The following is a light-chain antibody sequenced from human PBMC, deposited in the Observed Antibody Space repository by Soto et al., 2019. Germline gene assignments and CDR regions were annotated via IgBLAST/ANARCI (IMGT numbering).Light chain of an antibody. CDR3: QQTHSHPST. CDR1: QIVDTS. Sequence: DIQMTQSPSSLSASVGNSVTVTCRASQIVDTSLNWYQQKPGKAPQLLIYAASSLHSGVPSRLSGSGSATYFTLTIHNLQPEDFPTYYGQQTHSHPSTFGQGTMV. CDR2: AAS. V-gene: IGKV1-39*01. J-gene: IGKJ2*01.